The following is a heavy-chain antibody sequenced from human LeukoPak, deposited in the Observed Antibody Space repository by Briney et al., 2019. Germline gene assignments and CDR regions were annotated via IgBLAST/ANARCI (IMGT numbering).Heavy chain of an antibody. D-gene: IGHD3-10*01. CDR2: ISGDGGST. Sequence: GGSLRLSCAASGFSFDDYAIHWVRQAPGKGVEWVSLISGDGGSTYYADSVKGRFTISRDNSKNSLFLQMNSLRTEDTALYYCAKEDGLLMFRSPFDIWGQGTMVTVSS. CDR3: AKEDGLLMFRSPFDI. V-gene: IGHV3-43*02. CDR1: GFSFDDYA. J-gene: IGHJ3*02.